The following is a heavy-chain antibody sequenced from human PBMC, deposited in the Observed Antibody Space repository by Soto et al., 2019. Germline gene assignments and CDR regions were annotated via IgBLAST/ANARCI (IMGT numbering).Heavy chain of an antibody. V-gene: IGHV1-18*01. CDR2: ISAYNGNT. Sequence: ASVKVSCKASGYTFTSYGISWVRRAPGQGLEWMGWISAYNGNTNYAQKLQGRVTMTTDTSTSTAYMELRSLRSDDTAVYYCASESYGGEFDYWGQGTLVTVSS. CDR3: ASESYGGEFDY. J-gene: IGHJ4*02. CDR1: GYTFTSYG. D-gene: IGHD4-17*01.